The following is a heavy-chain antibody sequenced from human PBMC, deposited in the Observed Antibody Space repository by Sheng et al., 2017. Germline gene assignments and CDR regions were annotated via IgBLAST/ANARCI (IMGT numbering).Heavy chain of an antibody. J-gene: IGHJ6*03. D-gene: IGHD1-20*01. Sequence: QVQLQESGPGLVKPSQTLSLTCTVSGGSISSGSYYWSWIRQPAGKGLEWIGRIYTSGSTNYNPSLKSRVTISVDTSKNQFSLKLSSVTAADTAVYYCARDRYLRLAYYMDVWGQGDHGHRLL. CDR1: GGSISSGSYY. V-gene: IGHV4-61*02. CDR2: IYTSGST. CDR3: ARDRYLRLAYYMDV.